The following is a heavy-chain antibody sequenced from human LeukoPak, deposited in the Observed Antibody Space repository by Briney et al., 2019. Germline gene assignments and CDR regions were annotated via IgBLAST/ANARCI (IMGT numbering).Heavy chain of an antibody. Sequence: GGSLRLSCAASGFTFSSYAMSWVRQAPGKGLEWVSAISGSGGSTYYADSVKGRFTISRDNSKNTLYLQMNSLRAEDTAVYYCAKEEEGYCSSTSCRWFDPWGQGTLVTVSS. CDR1: GFTFSSYA. D-gene: IGHD2-2*01. V-gene: IGHV3-23*01. J-gene: IGHJ5*02. CDR3: AKEEEGYCSSTSCRWFDP. CDR2: ISGSGGST.